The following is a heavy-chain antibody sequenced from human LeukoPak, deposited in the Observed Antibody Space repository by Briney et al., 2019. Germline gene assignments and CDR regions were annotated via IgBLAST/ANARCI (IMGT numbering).Heavy chain of an antibody. V-gene: IGHV3-23*01. CDR1: GFTFSSSA. J-gene: IGHJ6*03. D-gene: IGHD3-3*01. CDR3: ARERDVLNDFWSGYYPLEGYYMDV. CDR2: ISGSGSGGST. Sequence: PGGSLRLSCAASGFTFSSSAMSWVRQAPGKGLEWVSSISGSGSGGSTYYADSVKGRFTISRDNSKNTLYLQMNSLRAEDTAVYYCARERDVLNDFWSGYYPLEGYYMDVWGKGTTVTVSS.